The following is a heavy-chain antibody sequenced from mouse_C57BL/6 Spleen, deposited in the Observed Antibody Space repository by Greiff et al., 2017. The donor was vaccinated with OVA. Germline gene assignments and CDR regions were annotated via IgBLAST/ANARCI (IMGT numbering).Heavy chain of an antibody. Sequence: EVNLVESGGGLVKPGGSLKLSCAASGFTFSSYAMSWVRQTPEKRLEWVATISDGGSYTYYPDNVKGRFTISRDNAKNNLYLQMSHLKSEDTAMYYCARDGVTTHYYFDYWGQGTTLTVSS. D-gene: IGHD2-2*01. CDR2: ISDGGSYT. J-gene: IGHJ2*01. V-gene: IGHV5-4*01. CDR3: ARDGVTTHYYFDY. CDR1: GFTFSSYA.